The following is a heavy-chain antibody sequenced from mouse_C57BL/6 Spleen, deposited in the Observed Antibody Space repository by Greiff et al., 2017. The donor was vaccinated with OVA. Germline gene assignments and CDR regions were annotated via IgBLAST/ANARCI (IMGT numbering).Heavy chain of an antibody. Sequence: VKLQQPGAELVKPGASVKLSCKASGYTFTSYWMQWVKQRPGQGLEWIGEIDPSDSYTNYNQKFKGKATLTVDTSSSTAYMQLSSLTSEDSAVYYCARWKDYYGSSYDYAMDYWGQGTSVTVSS. CDR1: GYTFTSYW. CDR3: ARWKDYYGSSYDYAMDY. V-gene: IGHV1-50*01. J-gene: IGHJ4*01. CDR2: IDPSDSYT. D-gene: IGHD1-1*01.